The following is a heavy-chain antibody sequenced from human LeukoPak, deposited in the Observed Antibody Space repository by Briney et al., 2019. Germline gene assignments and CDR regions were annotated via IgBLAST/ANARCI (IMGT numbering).Heavy chain of an antibody. Sequence: GGTLRLSCAASGFTFSSYEMNWVRQAPGKGLEWVSYISSSGSTIYYADSVKGRFTISRDNAKNSLYLQLNSLRAEDTAVYYCARSLVVGATYPYHWGQGTLVTVSS. CDR2: ISSSGSTI. CDR3: ARSLVVGATYPYH. CDR1: GFTFSSYE. V-gene: IGHV3-48*03. J-gene: IGHJ5*02. D-gene: IGHD1-26*01.